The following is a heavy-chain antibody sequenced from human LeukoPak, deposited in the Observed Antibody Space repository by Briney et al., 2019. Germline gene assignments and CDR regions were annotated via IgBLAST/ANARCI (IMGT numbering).Heavy chain of an antibody. Sequence: ASVKVSCRASRYTFTSYDINWVREAAGHGLEWMGWMNPNTGRTGYAQKFQGRITMTRDTSINTAYMELTNLRSEDTAIYYCARLSQTPDYYTLGGYYYLGYWGQGTPVTVSS. CDR1: RYTFTSYD. CDR3: ARLSQTPDYYTLGGYYYLGY. CDR2: MNPNTGRT. D-gene: IGHD3-10*01. V-gene: IGHV1-8*01. J-gene: IGHJ4*02.